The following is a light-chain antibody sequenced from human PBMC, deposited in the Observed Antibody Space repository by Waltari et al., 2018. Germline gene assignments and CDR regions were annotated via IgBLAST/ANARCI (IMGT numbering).Light chain of an antibody. J-gene: IGKJ1*01. CDR3: QHYSTYSWT. CDR1: KSVSRW. V-gene: IGKV1-5*03. CDR2: KTS. Sequence: IQMTQSPCTLSPSVGDRGTLTCRASKSVSRWLAWYQQKPGKAPKLLIYKTSTLESGVPPRFSGSGSGTEFSLTISSLQPDDFATYYCQHYSTYSWTFGQGTKLEIK.